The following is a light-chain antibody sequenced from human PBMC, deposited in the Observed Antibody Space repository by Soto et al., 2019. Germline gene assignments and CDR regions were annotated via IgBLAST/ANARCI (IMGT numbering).Light chain of an antibody. Sequence: DIQMTQSPSSLSASVGDRVTITCRASQSISSYLHWYQQKPGKPPKLLIYVASSLQSGVPSRFSGSGSGTDFTLTISSLQPEDFATYYCQQSYSTPYTFGQGTKVDIK. CDR3: QQSYSTPYT. J-gene: IGKJ2*01. CDR1: QSISSY. V-gene: IGKV1-39*01. CDR2: VAS.